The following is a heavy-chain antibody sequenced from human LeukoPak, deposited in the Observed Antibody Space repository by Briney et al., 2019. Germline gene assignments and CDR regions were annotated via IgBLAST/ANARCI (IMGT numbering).Heavy chain of an antibody. CDR3: AKDGPSPYRYYMDV. Sequence: GGSLRLSCAASGFTVSSNYISWVRQASGKGLEWVALIRYDGNNKYYADSVKGRFTISRDTSRNTLYLQMISLRTEDTAVYYCAKDGPSPYRYYMDVWGKGTTVTISS. J-gene: IGHJ6*03. CDR2: IRYDGNNK. CDR1: GFTVSSNY. V-gene: IGHV3-30*02.